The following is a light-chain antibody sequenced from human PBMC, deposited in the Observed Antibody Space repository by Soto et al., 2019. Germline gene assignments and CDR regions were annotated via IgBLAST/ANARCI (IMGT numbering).Light chain of an antibody. CDR1: SSDVGGYNY. CDR2: GVS. Sequence: QSVLTQPASVSGSPGQTITISCTGTSSDVGGYNYVSWYQQHPGKAPTLVIYGVSYRPSGVSARFSGSNFQNTASLTISGLQAEDEADYYCSSFRTGSVVLFGGGTQLTVL. CDR3: SSFRTGSVVL. V-gene: IGLV2-14*01. J-gene: IGLJ3*02.